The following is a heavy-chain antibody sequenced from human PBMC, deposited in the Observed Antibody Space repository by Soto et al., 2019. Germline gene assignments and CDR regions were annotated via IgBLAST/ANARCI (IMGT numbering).Heavy chain of an antibody. V-gene: IGHV3-7*03. CDR2: IKQDGSEK. Sequence: WGSLRLACAASGFTFISYWISCVRHSPWKWREWVANIKQDGSEKYYVDSVKGRFTISRDNAKNSLYLQMNSLRAEDTAVYYCARDQGYDYVWGSYRYYYYYGMDVWGQGTTVTVSS. CDR1: GFTFISYW. CDR3: ARDQGYDYVWGSYRYYYYYGMDV. J-gene: IGHJ6*02. D-gene: IGHD3-16*02.